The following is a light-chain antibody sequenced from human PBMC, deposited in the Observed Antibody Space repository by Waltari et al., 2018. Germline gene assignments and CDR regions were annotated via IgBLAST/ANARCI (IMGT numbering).Light chain of an antibody. V-gene: IGKV1-39*01. CDR2: TTS. CDR1: QNINNF. Sequence: DIQMTQSPSSLSASVGDRVTITCRESQNINNFLNWYQQKPGKAPNLLIYTTSTLQSGVPSRFSGGGSGTDFTLTISSLQPEDFATYYCQQSSSTPFTFGPGTEVDIK. J-gene: IGKJ3*01. CDR3: QQSSSTPFT.